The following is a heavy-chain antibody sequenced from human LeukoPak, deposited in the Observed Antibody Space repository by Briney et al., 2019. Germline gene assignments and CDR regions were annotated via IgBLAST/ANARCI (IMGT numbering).Heavy chain of an antibody. V-gene: IGHV3-30*04. J-gene: IGHJ4*02. D-gene: IGHD3-3*01. Sequence: GGSLRLSCAASGFTFSSYAMHWVRQAPGKGLEWVGVISYDGSDEYYTDSVKGRFTISRDNSKNTVYLQMNSLRADDTAVYYCARDFTPEWFDIHWGQGTLVTVS. CDR1: GFTFSSYA. CDR2: ISYDGSDE. CDR3: ARDFTPEWFDIH.